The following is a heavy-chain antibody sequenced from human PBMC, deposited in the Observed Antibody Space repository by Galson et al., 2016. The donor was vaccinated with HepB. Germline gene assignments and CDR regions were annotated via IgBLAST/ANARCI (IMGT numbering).Heavy chain of an antibody. CDR3: ARERAKVIDY. V-gene: IGHV4-59*01. J-gene: IGHJ4*02. CDR1: AASLSSYY. Sequence: SETLSPTCILSAASLSSYYWTCIRQPPGKGLEWIGYIYNGGSTNYHRSLKSRVPISVDTSRNQFSLKLTSVTAADRAVHYCARERAKVIDYWGQGTLVTVSS. D-gene: IGHD4/OR15-4a*01. CDR2: IYNGGST.